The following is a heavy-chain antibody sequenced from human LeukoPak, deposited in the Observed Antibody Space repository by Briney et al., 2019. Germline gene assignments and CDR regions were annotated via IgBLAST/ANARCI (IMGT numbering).Heavy chain of an antibody. V-gene: IGHV3-23*01. Sequence: PGGSLRLSCAASGFSFSSYAMSWVRQAPGKGLEWVSVISGSGDSTYYADSVKGRFTISRDNSKNTLYLHMNSLRAEDTAVYFCAKEDTAGSTGSADYWGQATLVTDSS. J-gene: IGHJ4*02. CDR3: AKEDTAGSTGSADY. CDR1: GFSFSSYA. CDR2: ISGSGDST. D-gene: IGHD2-2*01.